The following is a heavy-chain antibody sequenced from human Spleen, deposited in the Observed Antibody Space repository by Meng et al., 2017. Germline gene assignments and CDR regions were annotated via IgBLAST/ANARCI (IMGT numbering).Heavy chain of an antibody. J-gene: IGHJ4*02. V-gene: IGHV4-4*02. CDR3: ARAGWRGIAADLDY. D-gene: IGHD6-25*01. Sequence: LRGSGPGLVKLWGARSITWAGFGGSIRSSNWCSWVRQPPGKGLEWIGEIYDSGSTNYNPSLKSRVTISVDTSKNQFSLKLSSVTAADTAVYYCARAGWRGIAADLDYWGQGTLVTVSS. CDR2: IYDSGST. CDR1: GGSIRSSNW.